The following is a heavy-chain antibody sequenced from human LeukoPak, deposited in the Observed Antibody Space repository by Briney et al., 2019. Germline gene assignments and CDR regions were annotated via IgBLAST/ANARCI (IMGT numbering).Heavy chain of an antibody. CDR1: GYTFTNYG. CDR2: ISPYSGDP. D-gene: IGHD1-1*01. Sequence: ASVKVSCKASGYTFTNYGITWVRQAPGQGLEWMGWISPYSGDPKYAQNFQGRATLSTDTSTTTAYMELRSLTSDDTAVYYCAKVSNWNLGVWGKGTTVTVSS. J-gene: IGHJ6*04. CDR3: AKVSNWNLGV. V-gene: IGHV1-18*04.